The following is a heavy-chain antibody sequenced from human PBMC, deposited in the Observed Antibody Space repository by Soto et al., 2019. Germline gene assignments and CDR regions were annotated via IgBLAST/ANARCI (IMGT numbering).Heavy chain of an antibody. J-gene: IGHJ5*02. D-gene: IGHD1-26*01. V-gene: IGHV4-39*02. Sequence: SETLSLTCTVSGGSITSSSYYWGWIRQPPGKGLEWIGSIYYSGSTYYNPSLKSRVTISVDTSKNHFSLKLSSVTAADTAVYYCATQEVGGSYVYTFDPWGQGTLVTVSS. CDR1: GGSITSSSYY. CDR2: IYYSGST. CDR3: ATQEVGGSYVYTFDP.